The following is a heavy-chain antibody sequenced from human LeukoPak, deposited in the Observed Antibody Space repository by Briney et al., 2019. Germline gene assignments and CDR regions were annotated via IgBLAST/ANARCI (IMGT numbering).Heavy chain of an antibody. D-gene: IGHD2-21*02. Sequence: GASVKVSCKASGYTFTSYYMHWVRQAPGQGLEWMGIINPSGGSTSYAQKFQGRVTMTRDTSTSTVYMELSSLRSEDTAVYYCAREGGAYCGGDCWGAFDIWGQGTMVTVSS. V-gene: IGHV1-46*01. CDR1: GYTFTSYY. CDR2: INPSGGST. J-gene: IGHJ3*02. CDR3: AREGGAYCGGDCWGAFDI.